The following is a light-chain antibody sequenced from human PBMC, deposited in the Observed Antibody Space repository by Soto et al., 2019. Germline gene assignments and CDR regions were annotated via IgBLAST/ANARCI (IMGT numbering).Light chain of an antibody. Sequence: DIQVTQSPSSLSASVGDRVTIACRASQTINNYLNWYQQKPGKAPKLLIYTASSLQSGVPSRFSGSGSGTDFTLTISCLQPEDFATYYCQQTDRAPITFGGGTKVDIK. J-gene: IGKJ4*01. V-gene: IGKV1-39*01. CDR3: QQTDRAPIT. CDR1: QTINNY. CDR2: TAS.